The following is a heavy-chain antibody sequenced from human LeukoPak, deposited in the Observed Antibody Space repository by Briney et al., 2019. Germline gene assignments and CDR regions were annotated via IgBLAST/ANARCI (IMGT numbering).Heavy chain of an antibody. CDR3: ARDGGSGRRHFDY. D-gene: IGHD3-10*01. CDR2: TYSGGST. V-gene: IGHV3-53*01. CDR1: GFTVSSNY. J-gene: IGHJ4*02. Sequence: GGSLRLSNAASGFTVSSNYMSWVRQAPGKGLEWVAITYSGGSTYYADSVKGRFTISRDNSKNTVYLQMNSLRAEDTAVYYCARDGGSGRRHFDYWGQGTLVTVSS.